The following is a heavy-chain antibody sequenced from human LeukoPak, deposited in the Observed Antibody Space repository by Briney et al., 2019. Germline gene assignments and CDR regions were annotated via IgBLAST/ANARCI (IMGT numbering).Heavy chain of an antibody. V-gene: IGHV3-64D*09. CDR1: GFMFSNYV. CDR2: ITSDGGST. CDR3: RTAAETFDI. D-gene: IGHD6-13*01. J-gene: IGHJ3*02. Sequence: GGSLRLSCSASGFMFSNYVMHWVRQAPGKGLEYVSAITSDGGSTYYADSVKGRFTISRDNSKNTLNLQMSSLRPEDTAVYYCRTAAETFDIWGQGTMVTVSP.